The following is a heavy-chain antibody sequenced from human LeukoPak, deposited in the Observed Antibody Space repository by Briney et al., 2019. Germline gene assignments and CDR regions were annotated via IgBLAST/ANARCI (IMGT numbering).Heavy chain of an antibody. CDR3: ARLSIASKRSFDY. CDR2: ISGSGGST. Sequence: GGSLRLSCAASGFTFSSYAMSWVRQAPGKGLEWVSAISGSGGSTYYADSVKGRFTISRDNSKNTLYLQMNSLRTEDTAVYYCARLSIASKRSFDYWGQGTLVTVSS. CDR1: GFTFSSYA. V-gene: IGHV3-23*01. J-gene: IGHJ4*02. D-gene: IGHD6-6*01.